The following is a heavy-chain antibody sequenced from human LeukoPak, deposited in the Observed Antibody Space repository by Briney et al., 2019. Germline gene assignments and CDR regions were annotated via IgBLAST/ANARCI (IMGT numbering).Heavy chain of an antibody. CDR3: ARHLSTTGRSFDY. D-gene: IGHD5/OR15-5a*01. V-gene: IGHV4-59*08. CDR2: IYYSGST. Sequence: PSETLSLTCTVSGGSISSYYWSWIRQPPGKGLEWIGYIYYSGSTNYNPSPKSRVTISVDTSKNQFSLKLSSVTAADTAVYYCARHLSTTGRSFDYWGQGTLVTVSS. J-gene: IGHJ4*02. CDR1: GGSISSYY.